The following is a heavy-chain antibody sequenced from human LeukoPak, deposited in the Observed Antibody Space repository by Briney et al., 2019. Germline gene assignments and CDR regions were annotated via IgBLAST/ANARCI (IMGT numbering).Heavy chain of an antibody. CDR1: GFPFSGYA. CDR3: AKGTMVTTYNWDH. D-gene: IGHD4-17*01. CDR2: ISGSGGST. Sequence: GGSLRLSCAASGFPFSGYAISWVRQAPGKGLEWVSFISGSGGSTYYADSVKGRFTISRGNSKNTLYLQMNSLRAEDTAVYYCAKGTMVTTYNWDHWGQGTLVTVSS. J-gene: IGHJ4*02. V-gene: IGHV3-23*01.